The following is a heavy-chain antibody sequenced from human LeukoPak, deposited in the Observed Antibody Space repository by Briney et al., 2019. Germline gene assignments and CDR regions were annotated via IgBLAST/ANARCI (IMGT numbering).Heavy chain of an antibody. D-gene: IGHD1-20*01. CDR1: GFTFTSYA. V-gene: IGHV3-23*01. Sequence: GGSLRLSCAASGFTFTSYAMSWVRQAPGKGLEWVSVLTGDGNTYYADSVKGRFTNSRDDSKNTLFLQMNSLRAEDTAVYFCAKVKWKLIGYLDYWGQGTLVTVSS. CDR2: LTGDGNT. CDR3: AKVKWKLIGYLDY. J-gene: IGHJ4*02.